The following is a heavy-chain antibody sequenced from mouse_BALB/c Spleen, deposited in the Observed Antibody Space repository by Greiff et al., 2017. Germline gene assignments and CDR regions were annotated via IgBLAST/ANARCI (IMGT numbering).Heavy chain of an antibody. Sequence: QVQLQEPGAELVRPGTSVKISCKASGYTFTNYWLGWVKQRPGHGLEWIGVIYPGGGYTNYNEKFKGKATLTADTSSSTAYMQLSSLTSEDSAVYFGARGGGSHAMDYWGQGTSVTVSS. CDR1: GYTFTNYW. V-gene: IGHV1-63*02. CDR2: IYPGGGYT. CDR3: ARGGGSHAMDY. J-gene: IGHJ4*01.